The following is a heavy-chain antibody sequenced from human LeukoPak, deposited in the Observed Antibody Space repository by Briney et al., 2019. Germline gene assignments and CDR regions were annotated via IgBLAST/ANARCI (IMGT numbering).Heavy chain of an antibody. Sequence: GGXLRLSCAASGFTFSSYAMSWVGQAPGKGVEGVSAISGSGGRTYYADSVKGGFTISRDNSKNKLYVQMNRLRDEDTAVYYCAKAATVTTNYMDVWGKGTTVTVSS. CDR3: AKAATVTTNYMDV. CDR2: ISGSGGRT. V-gene: IGHV3-23*01. J-gene: IGHJ6*03. CDR1: GFTFSSYA. D-gene: IGHD4-17*01.